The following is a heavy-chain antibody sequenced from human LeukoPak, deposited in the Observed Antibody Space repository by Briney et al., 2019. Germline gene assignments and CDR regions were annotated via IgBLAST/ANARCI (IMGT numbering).Heavy chain of an antibody. CDR2: INPGGSST. J-gene: IGHJ4*02. CDR3: XXXAGSNGGYVIDY. Sequence: GGSLRLSCAASGFTFSTHWMHWVRQAPGKGLMWVSRINPGGSSTNYVDSVKGRFTISRDNAQNTLHLQMNSLSLEDTAVYYCXXXAGSNGGYVIDYWGQGTLVTVSS. V-gene: IGHV3-74*01. CDR1: GFTFSTHW. D-gene: IGHD5-12*01.